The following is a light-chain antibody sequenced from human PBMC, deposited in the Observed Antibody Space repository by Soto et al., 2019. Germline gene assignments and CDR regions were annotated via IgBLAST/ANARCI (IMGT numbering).Light chain of an antibody. V-gene: IGKV3-20*01. CDR3: QQYGSTPLT. Sequence: ESVLTQSPGTLSLSPGERATLSCRASQSVITYLAWYQQKPGQAPRLLIYGAPSRATGIPDRFSGSGSGTDFTLTISRLEPEDVAVYYCQQYGSTPLTFGGGTKVEIK. CDR2: GAP. J-gene: IGKJ4*01. CDR1: QSVITY.